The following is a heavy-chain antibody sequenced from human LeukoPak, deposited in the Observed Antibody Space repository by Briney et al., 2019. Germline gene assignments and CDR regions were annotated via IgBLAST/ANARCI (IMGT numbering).Heavy chain of an antibody. CDR1: GFTFSNYA. Sequence: GGSLRLFCTASGFTFSNYAMSWVRQAPGKGLEWVSSISGSGFSTYYADSVKGRFTISGDNSKNTLYLQMNSLRADDTAVYYCARGRSSGPYFFDYWGQGTLVTVSS. J-gene: IGHJ4*02. V-gene: IGHV3-23*01. CDR2: ISGSGFST. D-gene: IGHD3-22*01. CDR3: ARGRSSGPYFFDY.